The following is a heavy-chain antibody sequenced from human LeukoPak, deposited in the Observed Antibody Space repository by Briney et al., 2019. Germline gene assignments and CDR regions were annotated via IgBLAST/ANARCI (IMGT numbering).Heavy chain of an antibody. V-gene: IGHV4-34*01. Sequence: SETLSLTCAVYGGSFSGYYWSWIRQPPGKGLEWIGEINHSGSTNYNPSLKSRVTISVDTPKNQFSLKLSSVTAADTAVYYCARSPTGSAWFDPWGQGTLVTVSS. D-gene: IGHD4-17*01. CDR1: GGSFSGYY. J-gene: IGHJ5*02. CDR3: ARSPTGSAWFDP. CDR2: INHSGST.